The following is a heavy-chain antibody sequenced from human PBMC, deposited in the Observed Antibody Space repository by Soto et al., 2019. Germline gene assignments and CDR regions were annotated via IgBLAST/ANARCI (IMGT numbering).Heavy chain of an antibody. CDR3: AREGPAPYYYYGMDF. CDR1: GYSFTTYG. Sequence: QVQLVQSRGEVKKPGASVKVSCKTSGYSFTTYGISWVRQAPGQGLEWMGWISVYNGNTNYAQKLQGRVTMTTDTSTSTAYMELRSLRSDDTAVYYCAREGPAPYYYYGMDFWGQGSTVTVSS. CDR2: ISVYNGNT. J-gene: IGHJ6*02. V-gene: IGHV1-18*01.